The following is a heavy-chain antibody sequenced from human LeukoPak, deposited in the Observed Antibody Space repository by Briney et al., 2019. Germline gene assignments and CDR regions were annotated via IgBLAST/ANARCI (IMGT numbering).Heavy chain of an antibody. CDR3: ARDLRDGYKVFDY. Sequence: GGSLRLSCAASGFTFSSYWLSWVRQAPGKGLEWVANIKQDGSEKHYVDSVKGRFTISRDNAKNSLYLQMNSLRVEDTAVYYCARDLRDGYKVFDYWGQGTLVTVSS. CDR2: IKQDGSEK. D-gene: IGHD5-24*01. CDR1: GFTFSSYW. J-gene: IGHJ4*02. V-gene: IGHV3-7*01.